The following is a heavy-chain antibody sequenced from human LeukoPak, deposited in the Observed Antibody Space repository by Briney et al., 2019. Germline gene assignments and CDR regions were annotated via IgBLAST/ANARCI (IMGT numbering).Heavy chain of an antibody. V-gene: IGHV4-38-2*02. J-gene: IGHJ4*02. Sequence: SETLSLTCTVSGYSISSGYYWGWIRQPPGKGLEWIGSIYHSGSTYYNPSLKSRVTISVDTSKNQFSLKLSSVTAADTAVYYCARGRRGVATIGYYFDYWGQGTLVTVSS. CDR2: IYHSGST. CDR3: ARGRRGVATIGYYFDY. CDR1: GYSISSGYY. D-gene: IGHD5-12*01.